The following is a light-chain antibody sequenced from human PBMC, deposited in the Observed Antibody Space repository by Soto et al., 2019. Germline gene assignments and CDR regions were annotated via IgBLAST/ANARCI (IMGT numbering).Light chain of an antibody. CDR3: QQSYSTLWT. CDR2: AAS. CDR1: QSISSY. V-gene: IGKV1-39*01. J-gene: IGKJ1*01. Sequence: LQMNQSPSSLSASVGDRVTITCRASQSISSYLNWYQQKPGKAPKLLIYAASSLQSGVPSRFSGSGSGTDFTLTISSLQPEDFATYYCQQSYSTLWTFGQGTKVDI.